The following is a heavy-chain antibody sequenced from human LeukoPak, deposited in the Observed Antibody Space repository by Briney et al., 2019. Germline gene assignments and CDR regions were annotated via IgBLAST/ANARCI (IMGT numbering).Heavy chain of an antibody. CDR1: GFTFSSYA. Sequence: LTGGSLRLSCAASGFTFSSYAMSWVRQAPGKGLEWVSAISGGGIGIYYADSLKGRFTISRDDSKNTLYLQMNSLRAEDTAVYYCTRRRGNQQPIDYWGQGTLVTVSS. V-gene: IGHV3-23*01. D-gene: IGHD2-2*01. J-gene: IGHJ4*02. CDR3: TRRRGNQQPIDY. CDR2: ISGGGIGI.